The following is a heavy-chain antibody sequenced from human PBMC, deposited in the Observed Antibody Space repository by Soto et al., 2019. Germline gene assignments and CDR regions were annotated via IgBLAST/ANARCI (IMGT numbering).Heavy chain of an antibody. CDR2: IYYSGST. V-gene: IGHV4-59*01. CDR3: ARAAHSSSWYRWWFDT. J-gene: IGHJ5*02. D-gene: IGHD6-13*01. Sequence: PSETLSLTCTVSGGSISSYYWSWIRQPPGKGLEWIGYIYYSGSTNYNPSLKSRVTISVDTSKNQFSLKLSSVTAADTAVYYCARAAHSSSWYRWWFDTWGQGTLVTVSS. CDR1: GGSISSYY.